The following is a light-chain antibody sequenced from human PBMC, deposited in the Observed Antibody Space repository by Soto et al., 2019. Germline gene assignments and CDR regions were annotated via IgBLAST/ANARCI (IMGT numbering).Light chain of an antibody. CDR1: SSDVGAYNY. V-gene: IGLV2-14*03. Sequence: QSALTQPASVSGSPGQSITISCTGTSSDVGAYNYVSWYQQHPGKAPKLMIYDVSNRPSGVSNRFSGSKSGNTASLTISGLQAEDEADYYCSSYTRSRTRIFGGGTKLTVL. J-gene: IGLJ2*01. CDR3: SSYTRSRTRI. CDR2: DVS.